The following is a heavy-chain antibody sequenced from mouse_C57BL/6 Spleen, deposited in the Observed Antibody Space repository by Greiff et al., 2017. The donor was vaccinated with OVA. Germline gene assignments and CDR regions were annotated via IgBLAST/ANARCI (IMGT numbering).Heavy chain of an antibody. D-gene: IGHD2-3*01. J-gene: IGHJ3*01. CDR1: GFSFTSYG. Sequence: VKLMESGPGLVAPSQSLSITCTVSGFSFTSYGVHWVRQPPGKGLEWLVVIWRDGSTTFNSDLISSLRISKDNSKSQVFLKINSLQTDDTAMYYWARHVDDGYGFAYWGQGTLVTVSA. CDR2: IWRDGST. CDR3: ARHVDDGYGFAY. V-gene: IGHV2-6-1*01.